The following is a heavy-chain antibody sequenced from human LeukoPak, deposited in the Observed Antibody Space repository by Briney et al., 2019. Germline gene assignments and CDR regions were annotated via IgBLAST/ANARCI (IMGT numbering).Heavy chain of an antibody. Sequence: SVKVSCKASGYTFTSYYMHWVRQAPGQGLEWMGGIIPIFGTANYAQKFQGRVTITANKSTSTAYMELSSLRSEDTAVYYCASRRYSSAWEPRGAFDIWGQGTMVTVSS. CDR1: GYTFTSYY. J-gene: IGHJ3*02. V-gene: IGHV1-69*06. CDR2: IIPIFGTA. CDR3: ASRRYSSAWEPRGAFDI. D-gene: IGHD6-19*01.